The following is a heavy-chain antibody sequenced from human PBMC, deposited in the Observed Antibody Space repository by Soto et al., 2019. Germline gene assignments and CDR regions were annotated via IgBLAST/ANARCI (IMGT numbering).Heavy chain of an antibody. CDR2: TYYRSKWYN. J-gene: IGHJ3*02. Sequence: PSQTLSLTCAISGASVSSNSAAWNWIRQSPSRGLEWLGRTYYRSKWYNDYAVSVRSRITINPDTSKNQFSLQLSSVTPEDTDVYYCARDGVVFGAFDIWGQGTMVTVSS. CDR3: ARDGVVFGAFDI. CDR1: GASVSSNSAA. D-gene: IGHD3-3*01. V-gene: IGHV6-1*01.